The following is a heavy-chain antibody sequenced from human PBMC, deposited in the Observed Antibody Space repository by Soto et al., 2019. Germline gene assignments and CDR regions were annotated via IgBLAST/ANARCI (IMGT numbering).Heavy chain of an antibody. CDR3: AHRPVAASETGSNWFDP. V-gene: IGHV3-21*03. D-gene: IGHD6-13*01. CDR1: GFTFSSYS. CDR2: IISSSGYI. J-gene: IGHJ5*02. Sequence: GGSLRLSCAASGFTFSSYSMSWVRQASGKGLEWVSSIISSSGYIHYADLVKSRLTITKDTSKNQVVLTMTNMDPVDTATYYCAHRPVAASETGSNWFDPWGQGTLVTVSS.